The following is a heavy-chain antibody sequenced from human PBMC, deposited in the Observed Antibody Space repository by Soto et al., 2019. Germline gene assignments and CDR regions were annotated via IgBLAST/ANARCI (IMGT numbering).Heavy chain of an antibody. Sequence: QVQLVESGGGVVQPGRSLRLSCAASGFTFSSYGMHWVRQAPGKGLEWVAVISYDGSNKYYADSVKRRFTISRDNSKNTLYLQMNSLRAEDRAVSYCAKDYGDYVGRAFDIWGQGTMVTVSS. J-gene: IGHJ3*02. CDR3: AKDYGDYVGRAFDI. CDR1: GFTFSSYG. V-gene: IGHV3-30*18. CDR2: ISYDGSNK. D-gene: IGHD4-17*01.